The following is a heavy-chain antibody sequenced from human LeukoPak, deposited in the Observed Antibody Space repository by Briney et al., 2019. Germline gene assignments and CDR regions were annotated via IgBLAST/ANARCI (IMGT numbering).Heavy chain of an antibody. J-gene: IGHJ4*02. CDR2: LLVDATKN. V-gene: IGHV3-33*08. D-gene: IGHD2-15*01. Sequence: GSLEPPLATAGFNFVSFRLAWVRQAPGKGLEWLAVLLVDATKNFYADSLKGRFTISRDNSKNTLYLQMDSLRADDTAVYYCARDQLYGPPQGPEVVYGGQGTLVTVSS. CDR1: GFNFVSFR. CDR3: ARDQLYGPPQGPEVVY.